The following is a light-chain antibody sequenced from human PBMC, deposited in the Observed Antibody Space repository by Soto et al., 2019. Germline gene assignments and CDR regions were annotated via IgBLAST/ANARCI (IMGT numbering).Light chain of an antibody. J-gene: IGLJ1*01. CDR1: SSDVGGYNS. CDR2: EVT. CDR3: SSYAGSNIPV. Sequence: QSALTQPPSASGSPGQSVTISCTGTSSDVGGYNSVSWYQHHPGKAPKLIIYEVTKRPSGVPDRFSGSKSGNTASLTVSGLQAEDEADYYCSSYAGSNIPVFGTGTQLTVL. V-gene: IGLV2-8*01.